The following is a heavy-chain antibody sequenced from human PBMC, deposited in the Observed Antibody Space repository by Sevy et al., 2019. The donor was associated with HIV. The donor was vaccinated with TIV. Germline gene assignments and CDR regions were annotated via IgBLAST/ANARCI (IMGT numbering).Heavy chain of an antibody. V-gene: IGHV4-31*03. CDR1: GGSISSGGYY. CDR3: ARSWGWGDSSFDY. CDR2: IYYSGST. J-gene: IGHJ4*02. Sequence: SETLSLTCTVSGGSISSGGYYWSWIRQHPGKGLEWIGYIYYSGSTYYNPSLKSRVTISVDTSKNQFSRKLSSVTAADTAVYYCARSWGWGDSSFDYWGQGTLVTVSS. D-gene: IGHD2-21*02.